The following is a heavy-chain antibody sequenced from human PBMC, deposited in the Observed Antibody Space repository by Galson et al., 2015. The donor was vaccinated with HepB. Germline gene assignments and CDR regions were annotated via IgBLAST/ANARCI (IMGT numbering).Heavy chain of an antibody. CDR1: GYTFTSYG. V-gene: IGHV1-18*01. Sequence: SVKVSCKASGYTFTSYGISWVRQAPGQGLEWMGWISAYNGNTNYAQKLQGRVTMTTDTSTSTAYMELRSLRSDDTAVYYCARDLAPRGTTGTHEGYWGQGTLVTVSS. CDR3: ARDLAPRGTTGTHEGY. D-gene: IGHD1-1*01. CDR2: ISAYNGNT. J-gene: IGHJ4*02.